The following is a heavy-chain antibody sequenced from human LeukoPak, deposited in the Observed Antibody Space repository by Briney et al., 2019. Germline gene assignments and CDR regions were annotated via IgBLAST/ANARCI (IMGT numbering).Heavy chain of an antibody. Sequence: SETLSLTCAVYGGSFSGYYWSWIRQPPGKGLEWIGEINHSGSTNYNPSLKSRVTISVDTSKNQFSLKLSSVTATDTAVYYCARGRGIVGATTSPPFDYWGQGTLVTVSS. D-gene: IGHD1-26*01. CDR3: ARGRGIVGATTSPPFDY. V-gene: IGHV4-34*01. CDR2: INHSGST. CDR1: GGSFSGYY. J-gene: IGHJ4*02.